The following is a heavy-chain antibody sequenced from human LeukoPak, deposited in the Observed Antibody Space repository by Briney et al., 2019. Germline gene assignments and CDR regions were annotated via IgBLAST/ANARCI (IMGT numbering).Heavy chain of an antibody. J-gene: IGHJ4*02. CDR1: GFAFSSFW. CDR2: IKPDGSEK. D-gene: IGHD3-22*01. CDR3: ARDRDGYPY. Sequence: GGSLRLSCAASGFAFSSFWMSWVRQAPGKGLEWVANIKPDGSEKNYVDSVKGRFTVSRDNPKNSVYLQMNSLRAEDTAVYYCARDRDGYPYWGQGTLVTVSS. V-gene: IGHV3-7*01.